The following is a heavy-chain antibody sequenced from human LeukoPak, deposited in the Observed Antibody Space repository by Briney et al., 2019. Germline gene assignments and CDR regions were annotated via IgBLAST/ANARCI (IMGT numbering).Heavy chain of an antibody. J-gene: IGHJ4*02. Sequence: KASETLSLTCTVSGGSISSYYWSWIRQPPGKGLEWIGYIYTSGSTNYNPSLKSRVTISVDTSKNQSSLKLSSVTAADTAVYYCARLGSPSDYWGQGTLVTVSS. CDR2: IYTSGST. D-gene: IGHD1-14*01. CDR1: GGSISSYY. V-gene: IGHV4-4*09. CDR3: ARLGSPSDY.